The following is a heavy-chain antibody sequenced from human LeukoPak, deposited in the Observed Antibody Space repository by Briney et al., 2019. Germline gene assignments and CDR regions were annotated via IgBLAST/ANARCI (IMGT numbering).Heavy chain of an antibody. Sequence: SETLSLTCNVSGASITSGGNHWSWIRQHPGKGLEWIGYISYNGNTYYNPSLKSRLAISIDTSLSQFFLSLTSVTAADTAVYFCARVDSSSWFMVADSWGQGTLVTVSS. V-gene: IGHV4-31*03. CDR2: ISYNGNT. D-gene: IGHD6-13*01. J-gene: IGHJ4*02. CDR3: ARVDSSSWFMVADS. CDR1: GASITSGGNH.